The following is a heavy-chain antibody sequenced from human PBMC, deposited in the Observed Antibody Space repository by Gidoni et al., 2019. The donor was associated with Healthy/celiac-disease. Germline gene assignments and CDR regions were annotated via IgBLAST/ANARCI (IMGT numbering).Heavy chain of an antibody. Sequence: QVQLVQSGAEVKKPGASVKVSCQASAYNFTSYGISWMRQSTGQGLGWLGGISAYNGNTNYEQKHQGRVTMTTDTSTSTAYMELRSLRSDDTAVYYCARDLRGSWFGYVCWGQGTLVTVSS. CDR1: AYNFTSYG. CDR2: ISAYNGNT. D-gene: IGHD6-13*01. CDR3: ARDLRGSWFGYVC. V-gene: IGHV1-18*01. J-gene: IGHJ4*02.